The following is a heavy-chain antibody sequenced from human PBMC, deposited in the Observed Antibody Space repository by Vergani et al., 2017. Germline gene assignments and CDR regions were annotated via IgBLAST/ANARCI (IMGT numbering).Heavy chain of an antibody. CDR1: GYSFTSYW. J-gene: IGHJ6*04. CDR2: IYPGDSDT. Sequence: EVQLVPSGAEVKTPGESLKISCTGSGYSFTSYWIGWVRQMPGKGLEWMGIIYPGDSDTRYSPSFQGQVTISADKSISTAYLQWSSLKASDTAMYYCARPTGIAAAGRGTYYYGMDVWGEGTTVTVSS. D-gene: IGHD6-13*01. V-gene: IGHV5-51*03. CDR3: ARPTGIAAAGRGTYYYGMDV.